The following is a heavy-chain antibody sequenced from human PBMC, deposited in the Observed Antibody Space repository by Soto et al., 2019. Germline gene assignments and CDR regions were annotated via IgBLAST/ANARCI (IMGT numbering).Heavy chain of an antibody. V-gene: IGHV3-48*01. CDR1: GFTFSTYD. CDR3: ARGLERLVLMVYAEYFQH. CDR2: ISTGSSAR. Sequence: GGSLRLSCAASGFTFSTYDMNWVRQAPGKGLEWVAYISTGSSARYYADSVKGRFTISRDNAKNSLYLQMNSLRAEDTAVYYCARGLERLVLMVYAEYFQHWGQGTLVTVSS. J-gene: IGHJ1*01. D-gene: IGHD2-8*01.